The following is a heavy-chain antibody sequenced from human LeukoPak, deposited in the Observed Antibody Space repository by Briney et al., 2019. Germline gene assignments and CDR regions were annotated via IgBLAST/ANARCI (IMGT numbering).Heavy chain of an antibody. CDR1: GFTFSNYA. D-gene: IGHD4-17*01. Sequence: GGSLRLSCTASGFTFSNYAMIWVRQAPGKALEWVSAIVVSGGVTRYADSVKGRFTIFRDNSKSTLYLQMSSLTAEDTAVYYCAKDPNGDYVGAFDFWGQGTMVTVSS. J-gene: IGHJ3*01. V-gene: IGHV3-23*01. CDR3: AKDPNGDYVGAFDF. CDR2: IVVSGGVT.